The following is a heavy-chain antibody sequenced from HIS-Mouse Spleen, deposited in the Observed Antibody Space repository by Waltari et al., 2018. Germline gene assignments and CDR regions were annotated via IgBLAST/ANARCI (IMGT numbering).Heavy chain of an antibody. V-gene: IGHV4-4*07. CDR2: IYTSGST. J-gene: IGHJ3*02. CDR3: ARDFHDFWSGYYGGDKKHDAFDI. D-gene: IGHD3-3*01. CDR1: GGSISSYY. Sequence: QVQLQESGPGLVKPSETLSLTCTVSGGSISSYYWSWTRQPPGKGLEWIGRIYTSGSTNYNPSLKSRVTMSVDTSKNQFSLKLSSVTAADTAVYYCARDFHDFWSGYYGGDKKHDAFDIWGQGTMVTVSS.